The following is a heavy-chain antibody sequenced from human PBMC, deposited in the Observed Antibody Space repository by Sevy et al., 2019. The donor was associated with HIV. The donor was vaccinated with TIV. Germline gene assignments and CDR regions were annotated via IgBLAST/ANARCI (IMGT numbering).Heavy chain of an antibody. Sequence: SETLSLTCNVSGGSISSYYWSWIRQPPGKGLEWIGYIYYSGSTNYNPSLKSRLSISVDTSKNQFSLKLSSVTAADTVVYYCAREGGGTYYYDSSGYYPHDAFDIWGQGTMVTVSS. CDR2: IYYSGST. J-gene: IGHJ3*02. CDR1: GGSISSYY. V-gene: IGHV4-59*01. CDR3: AREGGGTYYYDSSGYYPHDAFDI. D-gene: IGHD3-22*01.